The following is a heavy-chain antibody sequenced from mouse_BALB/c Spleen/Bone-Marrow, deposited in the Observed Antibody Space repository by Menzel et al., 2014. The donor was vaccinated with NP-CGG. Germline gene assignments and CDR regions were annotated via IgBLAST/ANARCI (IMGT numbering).Heavy chain of an antibody. Sequence: QVHLQQPGAELVRPGASVKLSCKASGYSFTSYWMNWVKQRPGQGLEWIGIIHPSDTETRLNQRFKDKATLTVDKSSSTAYMQLSSPTSEDSAVYYCARLEGNYGSTFAYWGQGTLVTVSA. CDR3: ARLEGNYGSTFAY. CDR2: IHPSDTET. V-gene: IGHV1-61*01. CDR1: GYSFTSYW. D-gene: IGHD1-1*01. J-gene: IGHJ3*01.